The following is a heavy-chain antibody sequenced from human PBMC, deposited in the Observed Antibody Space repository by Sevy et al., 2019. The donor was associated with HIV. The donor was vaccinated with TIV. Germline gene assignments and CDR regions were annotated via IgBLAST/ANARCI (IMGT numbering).Heavy chain of an antibody. CDR2: INAGNGNT. J-gene: IGHJ3*02. D-gene: IGHD3-3*01. Sequence: ASVKVSCKASGYTFTSYAMHWVRQAPGQRLEWMGWINAGNGNTKYSQKFQGRVTITRDTSASTAYMELSSLRSEDTAVYYCARDHVVGYDFWSGYHARGGDAFDIWGQGTMVTVSS. CDR3: ARDHVVGYDFWSGYHARGGDAFDI. CDR1: GYTFTSYA. V-gene: IGHV1-3*01.